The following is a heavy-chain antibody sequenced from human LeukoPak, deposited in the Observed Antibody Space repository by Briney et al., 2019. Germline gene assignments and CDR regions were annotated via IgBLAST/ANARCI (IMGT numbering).Heavy chain of an antibody. D-gene: IGHD5-18*01. CDR3: ARPYSYEDY. V-gene: IGHV4-34*01. CDR2: INHSGST. CDR1: GGSFSGYY. J-gene: IGHJ4*02. Sequence: SETLSLTCAVYGGSFSGYYWSWIRQPPGKGLEWIGEINHSGSTNYNPSLKSRVTISVDTSKNQFSLKLSSVTAADAAVYYCARPYSYEDYWGQGTLVTVSS.